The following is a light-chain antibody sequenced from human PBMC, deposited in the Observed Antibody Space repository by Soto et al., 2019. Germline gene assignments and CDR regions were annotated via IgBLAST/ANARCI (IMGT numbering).Light chain of an antibody. J-gene: IGKJ1*01. CDR2: SAS. Sequence: DIQMTQSPSSLSASVGDRVTITCRASQSISINLNWYQQKPGKAPKLLIHSASTLQVGVPSRFSGRGSGTDFTLTISSLQPEDFTTYYCLQTYSIPWKFGQGTKVEIQ. V-gene: IGKV1-39*01. CDR3: LQTYSIPWK. CDR1: QSISIN.